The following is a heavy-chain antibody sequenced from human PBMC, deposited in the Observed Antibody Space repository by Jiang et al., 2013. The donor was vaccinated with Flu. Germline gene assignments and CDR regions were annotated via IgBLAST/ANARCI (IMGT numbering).Heavy chain of an antibody. CDR3: AREAGITFVYFDY. CDR1: GGSISSGGYY. J-gene: IGHJ4*02. D-gene: IGHD2/OR15-2a*01. V-gene: IGHV4-31*03. CDR2: IYYSGST. Sequence: GSGLVKPSQTLSLTCTVSGGSISSGGYYWSWIRQHPGKGLEWIGYIYYSGSTYYNPSLKSRVTISVDTSKNQFSLKLSSVTAADTAVYYCAREAGITFVYFDYWGQGTLVTVSS.